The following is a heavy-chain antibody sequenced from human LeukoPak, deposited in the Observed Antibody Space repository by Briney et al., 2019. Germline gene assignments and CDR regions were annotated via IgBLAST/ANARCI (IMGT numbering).Heavy chain of an antibody. D-gene: IGHD3-3*01. CDR2: IYYSGST. J-gene: IGHJ4*02. Sequence: SDALSLTCTVSGGSISSGSYYWGWIRQPPGKGLEWIGSIYYSGSTYYNPSLKSRVTISVDTSKNQFSLKLSSVTAADTAVYYCARRRDFWSGYHYYFDYWGQGTLVTVSS. CDR3: ARRRDFWSGYHYYFDY. V-gene: IGHV4-39*01. CDR1: GGSISSGSYY.